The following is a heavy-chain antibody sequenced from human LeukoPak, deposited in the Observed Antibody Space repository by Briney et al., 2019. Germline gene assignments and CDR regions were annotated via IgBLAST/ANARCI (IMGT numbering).Heavy chain of an antibody. CDR2: ISYDGSNK. J-gene: IGHJ6*03. V-gene: IGHV3-30*18. D-gene: IGHD6-13*01. Sequence: AGGSLRLSCAASGFTFSSYGMHWVRQAPGKGLEWVAVISYDGSNKYYADSMKGRFTISRDNSKNTLYLQMNSLRAEDTAVYYCAKTGYSSSWYYYYYYMDVWGKGTTVTVSS. CDR1: GFTFSSYG. CDR3: AKTGYSSSWYYYYYYMDV.